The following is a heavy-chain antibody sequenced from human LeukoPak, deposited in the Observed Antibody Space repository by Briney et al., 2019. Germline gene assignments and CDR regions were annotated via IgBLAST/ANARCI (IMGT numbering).Heavy chain of an antibody. V-gene: IGHV4-39*01. Sequence: WETLTLTCTVSGGSISSSDYYWGCIRQPPGKGLEWIGSIYSSGATYYNPSLNSRFTISVDRSKNQLSVKLTSVTAADTAVYYCARLITIFEVATSDAFDIWGPGTVVTVSS. CDR1: GGSISSSDYY. CDR3: ARLITIFEVATSDAFDI. CDR2: IYSSGAT. D-gene: IGHD3-3*01. J-gene: IGHJ3*02.